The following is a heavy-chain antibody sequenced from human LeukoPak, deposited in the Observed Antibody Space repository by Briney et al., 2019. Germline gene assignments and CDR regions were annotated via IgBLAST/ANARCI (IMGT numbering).Heavy chain of an antibody. V-gene: IGHV1-2*02. D-gene: IGHD6-19*01. J-gene: IGHJ4*02. CDR3: ARCLGYSSGWYAY. Sequence: ASVKVSCKVSGYTFTGYYMHWVRQAPGQGLEWMGWINPNSGGTNYAQKFQGRVTMTRDTSISTAYMELSRLRSDDTAVYYCARCLGYSSGWYAYWGQGTLVTVSS. CDR2: INPNSGGT. CDR1: GYTFTGYY.